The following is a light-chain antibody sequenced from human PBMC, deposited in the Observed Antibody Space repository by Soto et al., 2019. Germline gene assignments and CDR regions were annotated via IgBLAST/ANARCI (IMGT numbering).Light chain of an antibody. Sequence: QAVVTQPPSVSAAPGQKVTISCSGSNSNIGNNYISWFQQLPGTAPKLLIYDNNKRPSGIPDRFSASKSGTSATLGITGLQTGDEADYYCGTWDTSLSAGVFGTGTKLTVL. CDR3: GTWDTSLSAGV. CDR1: NSNIGNNY. CDR2: DNN. J-gene: IGLJ1*01. V-gene: IGLV1-51*01.